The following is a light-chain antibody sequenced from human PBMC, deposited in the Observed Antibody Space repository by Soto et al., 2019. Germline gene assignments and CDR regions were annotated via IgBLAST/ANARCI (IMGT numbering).Light chain of an antibody. CDR1: QSVTSN. Sequence: EIVMTQSPATLSVSPGQRATLSCRPSQSVTSNLAWYQQKPGQAPRLLIYGASTRCIGIPARFSGSGSGTEFTLTISSLQSEDFSVYYCQQYYRWPPITFGQGTRLEI. CDR2: GAS. CDR3: QQYYRWPPIT. J-gene: IGKJ5*01. V-gene: IGKV3-15*01.